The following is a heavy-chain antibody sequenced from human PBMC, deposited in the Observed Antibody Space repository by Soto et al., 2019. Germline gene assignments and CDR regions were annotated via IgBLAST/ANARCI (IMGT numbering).Heavy chain of an antibody. J-gene: IGHJ4*02. CDR1: GFTFTSSA. Sequence: SVKVSCKASGFTFTSSAVQWVRQARGQRLEWIGWIVVGSGNTNYAQKFQERVTITRDMSTSTAYMELSSLRSEDTAVYYCAAEGSIAAAGADYWGQGTLVTVSS. D-gene: IGHD6-13*01. CDR3: AAEGSIAAAGADY. CDR2: IVVGSGNT. V-gene: IGHV1-58*01.